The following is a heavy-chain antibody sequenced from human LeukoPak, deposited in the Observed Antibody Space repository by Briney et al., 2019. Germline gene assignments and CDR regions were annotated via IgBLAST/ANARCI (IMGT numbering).Heavy chain of an antibody. CDR1: GFTFDDYA. J-gene: IGHJ6*02. Sequence: PGGSLRLSCAASGFTFDDYAMHWVRQAPGKGLEWVSLISGDGGSTYYADSVKGRFTISRDNSKNSLYLQMNSLRTEDTALYYCAKDRGQLWQKVVNARIIKNYFYHYGMDGRGQGNTVTVSS. CDR3: AKDRGQLWQKVVNARIIKNYFYHYGMDG. D-gene: IGHD5-18*01. V-gene: IGHV3-43*02. CDR2: ISGDGGST.